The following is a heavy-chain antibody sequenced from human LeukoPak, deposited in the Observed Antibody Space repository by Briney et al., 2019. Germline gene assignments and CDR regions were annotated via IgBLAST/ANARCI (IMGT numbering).Heavy chain of an antibody. CDR1: GYTFTSYG. CDR2: ISAYNGNT. CDR3: ARDRGSYDAFDI. V-gene: IGHV1-18*01. Sequence: ASAKVSCKASGYTFTSYGIGWVRQAPGQGLEWMGWISAYNGNTNYAQKLQGRVTMTTDTSTSTAYMELRCLRSDGTAVYYCARDRGSYDAFDIWGQGTMVTVSS. J-gene: IGHJ3*02. D-gene: IGHD1-26*01.